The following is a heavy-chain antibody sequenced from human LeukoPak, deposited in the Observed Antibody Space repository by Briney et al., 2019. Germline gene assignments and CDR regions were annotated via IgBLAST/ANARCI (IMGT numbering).Heavy chain of an antibody. V-gene: IGHV4-39*07. CDR1: GGSISCSSYY. J-gene: IGHJ5*02. CDR3: AGTDRQQLVRGGWFDP. CDR2: IYYSGST. D-gene: IGHD6-13*01. Sequence: SETLSLTCTVSGGSISCSSYYWGWIRQPPGKGLEWIGSIYYSGSTYYNPSLKSRVTISVDTSKNQFSLKLSSVTAADTAVYYCAGTDRQQLVRGGWFDPWGQGTLVTVSS.